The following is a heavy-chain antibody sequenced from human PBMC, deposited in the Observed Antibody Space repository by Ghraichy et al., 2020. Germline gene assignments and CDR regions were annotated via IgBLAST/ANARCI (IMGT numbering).Heavy chain of an antibody. CDR3: ARDLASRSYSSSWYGGGDY. Sequence: GGSLRLSCAASGFTFSSYSMNWVRQAPGKGLEWVSYISSSSSTIYYADSVKGRFTISRDNAKNSLYLQMNSLRDEDTAVYYCARDLASRSYSSSWYGGGDYWGQGTLVTVSS. V-gene: IGHV3-48*02. J-gene: IGHJ4*02. D-gene: IGHD6-13*01. CDR1: GFTFSSYS. CDR2: ISSSSSTI.